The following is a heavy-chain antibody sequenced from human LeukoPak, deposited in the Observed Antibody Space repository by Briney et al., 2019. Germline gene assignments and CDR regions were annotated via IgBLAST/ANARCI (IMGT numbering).Heavy chain of an antibody. Sequence: SETLSLTCAVYGGSFSGYYWSWIRQPPGKGLEWIGEINHSGSTNYNPSLKSRVTISVDTSKNQFSLRLSSVTAADTAVYYCARLPTVTFFDYWGQGTLVTVSS. CDR3: ARLPTVTFFDY. V-gene: IGHV4-34*01. CDR2: INHSGST. J-gene: IGHJ4*02. CDR1: GGSFSGYY. D-gene: IGHD4-17*01.